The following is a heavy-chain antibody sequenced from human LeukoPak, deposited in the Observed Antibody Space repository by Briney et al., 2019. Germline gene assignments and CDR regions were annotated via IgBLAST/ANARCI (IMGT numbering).Heavy chain of an antibody. D-gene: IGHD6-6*01. Sequence: PSETLSLTCTVSGGSISSYYRSWIRQPPGKGLEWIGYIYYSGSTNYNPSLKSRVTISVDTSKNQFSLKLSSVTAADTAVYYCARFSFSSSDFDYWGQGTLVAVSS. J-gene: IGHJ4*02. CDR1: GGSISSYY. CDR3: ARFSFSSSDFDY. V-gene: IGHV4-59*01. CDR2: IYYSGST.